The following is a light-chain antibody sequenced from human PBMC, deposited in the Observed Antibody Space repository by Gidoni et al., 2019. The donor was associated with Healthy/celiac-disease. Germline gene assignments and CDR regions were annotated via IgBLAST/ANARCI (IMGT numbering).Light chain of an antibody. J-gene: IGLJ2*01. CDR1: SSDVGGYNY. CDR3: SSYTSSSTVV. V-gene: IGLV2-14*01. Sequence: QSALTQPASVSGSPGQSITISCPGTSSDVGGYNYVSWYQQPPGKAPKLMIYDVSNRPSGVSNRFSGSKSGNPASLTISGLQAEDEADYYCSSYTSSSTVVFGGGTKLTGL. CDR2: DVS.